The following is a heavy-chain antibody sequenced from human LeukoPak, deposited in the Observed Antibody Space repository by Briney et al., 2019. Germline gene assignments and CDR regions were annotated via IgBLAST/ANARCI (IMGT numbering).Heavy chain of an antibody. CDR2: IGTAGDT. D-gene: IGHD6-19*01. J-gene: IGHJ4*02. CDR1: GFTFSSYD. CDR3: ARGGSYIAVAAPFDY. Sequence: GGSLRLSCAASGFTFSSYDIHWVRQATGEGLEWVSAIGTAGDTYYPGSVKGRFTISRENAKNSLYLQMNSLRAGDTAVYYCARGGSYIAVAAPFDYWGQGTLVTVSS. V-gene: IGHV3-13*01.